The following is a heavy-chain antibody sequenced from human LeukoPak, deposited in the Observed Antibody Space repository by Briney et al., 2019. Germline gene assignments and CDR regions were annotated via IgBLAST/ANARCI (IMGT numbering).Heavy chain of an antibody. V-gene: IGHV3-7*01. D-gene: IGHD1-26*01. J-gene: IGHJ4*02. CDR1: GFTFSSYW. CDR2: IKQDGSEK. CDR3: ARWAGGHYDY. Sequence: PGGSLRLSCAASGFTFSSYWMSWVRQAPGKGLEWVANIKQDGSEKYYVDSVKGRFTISRDNGKNSMYLQMNGLRAEDTAVYYCARWAGGHYDYWGQGTLVTVSS.